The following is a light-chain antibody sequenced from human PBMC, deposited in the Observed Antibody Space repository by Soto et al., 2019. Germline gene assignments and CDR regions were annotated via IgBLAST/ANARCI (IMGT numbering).Light chain of an antibody. CDR1: QGVSGD. CDR3: QQRYSYPIT. V-gene: IGKV1-17*01. J-gene: IGKJ4*01. Sequence: DVQMTQSPSSLSASVGDRVTITCWASQGVSGDLCWYQQKPGKAPKRLIYAASSLSSGVPSRFSGGGSGTEFTLTISGLQPVDSATYYCQQRYSYPITFGGGTKVEI. CDR2: AAS.